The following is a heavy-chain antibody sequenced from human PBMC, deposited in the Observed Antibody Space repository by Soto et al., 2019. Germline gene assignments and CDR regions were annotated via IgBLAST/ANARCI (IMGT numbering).Heavy chain of an antibody. V-gene: IGHV1-69*01. J-gene: IGHJ6*02. D-gene: IGHD1-26*01. CDR3: ARGPSYYYYGMSV. CDR1: GGTFSSHA. Sequence: QVQLVQSGAEAKKPGSSVKVSCKASGGTFSSHAISWVRQAPGQGLEWMGGIIPIFDTPKYAQKFQGRVTIMADESTNTAYMELSSLRSEDTAVYYCARGPSYYYYGMSVWGQGTTVTVSS. CDR2: IIPIFDTP.